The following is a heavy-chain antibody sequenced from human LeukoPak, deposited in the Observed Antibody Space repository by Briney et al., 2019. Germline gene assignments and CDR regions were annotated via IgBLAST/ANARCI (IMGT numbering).Heavy chain of an antibody. Sequence: GGSLRLSCEAPGLTFSSFEMHWARKPTGQGLEGASTIGTASDTYYPGSVEGRFTLSRDNAKNSLYLQMNSLTAGDTAVYYCARGPPRGKYYYMDVWGKGTTVTVSS. J-gene: IGHJ6*03. CDR3: ARGPPRGKYYYMDV. V-gene: IGHV3-13*01. CDR2: IGTASDT. CDR1: GLTFSSFE. D-gene: IGHD1-1*01.